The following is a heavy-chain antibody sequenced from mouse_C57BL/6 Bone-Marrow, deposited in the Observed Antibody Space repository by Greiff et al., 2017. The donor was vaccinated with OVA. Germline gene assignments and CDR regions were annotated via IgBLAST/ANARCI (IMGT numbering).Heavy chain of an antibody. J-gene: IGHJ1*03. D-gene: IGHD1-1*01. CDR2: IYPRSGNT. CDR3: AREEGTTVVVPYWYFDV. V-gene: IGHV1-81*01. Sequence: QVQLQQSGAELARPGASVKLSCKASGYTFTSYGISWVKQRTGQGLEWIGEIYPRSGNTYYNEKFKGKATLTADKSSSTAYMELRSLTSEDSAVYVCAREEGTTVVVPYWYFDVWGTGTTVTVSS. CDR1: GYTFTSYG.